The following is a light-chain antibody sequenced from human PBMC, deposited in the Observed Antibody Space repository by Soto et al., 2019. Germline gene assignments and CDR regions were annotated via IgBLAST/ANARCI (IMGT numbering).Light chain of an antibody. V-gene: IGLV2-14*01. CDR3: SSFTGSTTLV. Sequence: QSALTQPASVSGSPGQSITISCTGTSSDVGGYNYVSWYQQHPGKAPKLMIYDVSNRPSGVSNRFSGSKSGNTASLAISGLQAEDEADYYRSSFTGSTTLVFGGGTKLTFL. J-gene: IGLJ2*01. CDR2: DVS. CDR1: SSDVGGYNY.